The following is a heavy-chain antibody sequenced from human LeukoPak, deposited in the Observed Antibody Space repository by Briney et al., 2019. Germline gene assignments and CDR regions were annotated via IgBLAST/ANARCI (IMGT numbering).Heavy chain of an antibody. CDR1: GFTFSSFA. J-gene: IGHJ6*02. CDR2: IWYDGSNK. Sequence: GGSLRLSCAASGFTFSSFAMSWVRQAPGKGLEWVAVIWYDGSNKYYADSVKGRFTISRDNSKNTLYLQMNSLRVEDTAVYYCARDHGAISMALAYYGMDVWGQGTTVTVSS. D-gene: IGHD3-10*01. V-gene: IGHV3-33*08. CDR3: ARDHGAISMALAYYGMDV.